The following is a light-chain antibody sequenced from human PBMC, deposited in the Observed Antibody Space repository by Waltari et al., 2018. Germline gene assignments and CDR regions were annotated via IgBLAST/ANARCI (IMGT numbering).Light chain of an antibody. V-gene: IGKV4-1*01. Sequence: DIMMTQSPDVLAVSLGERASIKCKSSHSVLDYFNNKDSLAWFQQRPGQPPKLLIYWTSTRESGVPDRFSGSGSGTDFTLTISSLQAEDVAVYYCQQYYSIPYTFGPGTKLEIK. CDR2: WTS. CDR3: QQYYSIPYT. J-gene: IGKJ2*01. CDR1: HSVLDYFNNKDS.